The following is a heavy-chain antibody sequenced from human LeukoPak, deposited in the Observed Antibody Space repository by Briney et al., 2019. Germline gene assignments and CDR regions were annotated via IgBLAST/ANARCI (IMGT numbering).Heavy chain of an antibody. V-gene: IGHV4-34*01. CDR1: GGSFSGYY. Sequence: NPSETLSLTRAVYGGSFSGYYWSWIRQPPGKGLEWIGEINHSGSSNYNPSLKSRVTISVDPSKNQFSLKMSSVTAEDTAVYYCARALIAAAFYGMDVWGKGTTVTVSS. J-gene: IGHJ6*04. CDR3: ARALIAAAFYGMDV. D-gene: IGHD6-13*01. CDR2: INHSGSS.